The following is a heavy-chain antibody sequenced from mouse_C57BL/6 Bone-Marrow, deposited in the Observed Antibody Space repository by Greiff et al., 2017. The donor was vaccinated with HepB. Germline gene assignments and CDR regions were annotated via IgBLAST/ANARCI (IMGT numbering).Heavy chain of an antibody. CDR1: GYTFTSYW. V-gene: IGHV1-50*01. Sequence: QVQLQQPGAELVKPGASVKLSCKASGYTFTSYWMQWVKQRPGQGLEWIGEIDPSDSYTNYNQKFKGKATLTVDTSSSTAYMQLSSLTSEDSAVYYCARWPPSPKNYWGQGTTLTVSS. J-gene: IGHJ2*01. CDR2: IDPSDSYT. CDR3: ARWPPSPKNY.